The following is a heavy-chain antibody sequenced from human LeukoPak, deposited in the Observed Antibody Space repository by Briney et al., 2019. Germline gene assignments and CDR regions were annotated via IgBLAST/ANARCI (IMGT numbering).Heavy chain of an antibody. CDR3: TRDHQDYYYYMDV. CDR2: INPSGGST. Sequence: ASVKVSCKASGYTFTSYYMHWVRQAPGQGLEWMGIINPSGGSTSYAQKFQGRVTMTRDTSTSTVYMELSSLRSEDTAVYYCTRDHQDYYYYMDVWGKGTTVTVSS. CDR1: GYTFTSYY. J-gene: IGHJ6*03. V-gene: IGHV1-46*01.